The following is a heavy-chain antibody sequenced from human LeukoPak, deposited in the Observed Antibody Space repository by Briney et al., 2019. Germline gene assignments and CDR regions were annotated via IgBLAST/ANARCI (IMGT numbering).Heavy chain of an antibody. J-gene: IGHJ5*02. CDR2: IIPIFGTA. Sequence: SVKVSCKASGGTFSSYAISWVRQAPGQGLEWMGGIIPIFGTANYAQKFQGRVTITTDESTSTAYMELSSLRSEDTAVYYCARDESYSSSWYVWFDPWGQGTLVTVSS. CDR3: ARDESYSSSWYVWFDP. V-gene: IGHV1-69*05. D-gene: IGHD6-13*01. CDR1: GGTFSSYA.